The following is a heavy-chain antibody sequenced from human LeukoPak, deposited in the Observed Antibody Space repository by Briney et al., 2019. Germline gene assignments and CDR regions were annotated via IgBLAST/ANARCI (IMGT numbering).Heavy chain of an antibody. D-gene: IGHD3-10*01. CDR2: IYYSGSA. J-gene: IGHJ4*02. V-gene: IGHV4-39*01. Sequence: SETLSLTCTVSGGSISSYYWGWIRQSPGKGLEWIGSIYYSGSAYYNPSLKSRLTISVDTSKNQFSLKLSSVTAADTAVYYCARCITMVRGVIRPPDYWGQGTLVTVSS. CDR1: GGSISSYY. CDR3: ARCITMVRGVIRPPDY.